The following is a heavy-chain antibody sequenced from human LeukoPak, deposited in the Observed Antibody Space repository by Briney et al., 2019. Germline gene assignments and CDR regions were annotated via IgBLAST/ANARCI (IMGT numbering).Heavy chain of an antibody. J-gene: IGHJ6*03. CDR1: GYSISTVFY. V-gene: IGHV4-38-2*01. CDR3: ATSPYYNYYMVV. Sequence: PSETLSHTCAVSGYSISTVFYWGWIRQPPGKGLEWIGSIYHSGNTYSNPSLKSRVTISVATSKNQFSLKLSSVTAADTAVYYCATSPYYNYYMVVWSKGTTVTVSS. CDR2: IYHSGNT.